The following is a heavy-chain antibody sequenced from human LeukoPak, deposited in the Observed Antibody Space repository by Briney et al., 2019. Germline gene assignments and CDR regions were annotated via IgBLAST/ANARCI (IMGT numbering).Heavy chain of an antibody. CDR2: ISAYNGNT. CDR1: GYTFRSYG. Sequence: ASVTVSCKASGYTFRSYGISWLRQAPGQGLEWMGWISAYNGNTNYAQNLQGRVTMTTDTSTNTAYMELRSLRSDDTAVYYCAILGIAAGWGQGTLVTVSS. D-gene: IGHD6-25*01. J-gene: IGHJ4*02. V-gene: IGHV1-18*01. CDR3: AILGIAAG.